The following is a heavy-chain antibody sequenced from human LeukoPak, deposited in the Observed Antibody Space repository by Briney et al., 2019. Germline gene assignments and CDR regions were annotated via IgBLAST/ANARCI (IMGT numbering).Heavy chain of an antibody. V-gene: IGHV1-46*01. J-gene: IGHJ4*02. CDR2: INPSGGST. D-gene: IGHD3-22*01. CDR1: GYTFTGYY. CDR3: ARDPPPPYDSSGPLYYFDY. Sequence: ASVKVSCKTSGYTFTGYYMHWVRQAPGQGLEWMGIINPSGGSTSYAQKFQGRVTMTRDTSTSTVYMELSSLRSEDTAVYYCARDPPPPYDSSGPLYYFDYWGQGTLVTVSS.